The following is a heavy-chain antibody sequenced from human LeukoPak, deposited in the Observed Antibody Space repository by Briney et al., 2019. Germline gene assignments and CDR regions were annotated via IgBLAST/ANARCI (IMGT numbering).Heavy chain of an antibody. CDR1: GFTFSSYG. CDR3: ARDSSGWFPSTDSMLVY. CDR2: IWYDGSNK. D-gene: IGHD6-19*01. J-gene: IGHJ4*02. V-gene: IGHV3-33*01. Sequence: PGGSLRLSCAASGFTFSSYGMHWVRQAPGKGLEWVAVIWYDGSNKYYADSVKGRFTISRDNSKNTLYLQMNSLRAEDTAVYYCARDSSGWFPSTDSMLVYWGQGTLVTVSS.